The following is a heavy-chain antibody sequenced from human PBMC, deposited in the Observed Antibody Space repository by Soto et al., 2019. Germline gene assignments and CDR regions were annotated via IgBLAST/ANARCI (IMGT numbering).Heavy chain of an antibody. V-gene: IGHV4-61*01. Sequence: PSETLSLTCTVSGDSVTSGSHYWSWIRQPPGKGLEYIGYIFYSENTSYHPSLKSRGTISGDTSKNQFSLKPSSVTAADPAVYYCAGRKRIAAAGTDYWGQGTLVTVSS. CDR2: IFYSENT. CDR1: GDSVTSGSHY. D-gene: IGHD6-13*01. J-gene: IGHJ4*02. CDR3: AGRKRIAAAGTDY.